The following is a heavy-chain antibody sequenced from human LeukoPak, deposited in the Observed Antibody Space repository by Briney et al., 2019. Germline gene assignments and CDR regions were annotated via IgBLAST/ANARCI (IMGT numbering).Heavy chain of an antibody. CDR2: IKTDGSST. Sequence: GGSLRLSCAASGFTFSSYWMHWVRQVPGKGLVWVSRIKTDGSSTSYADSVKGRFTISRDNSKNTLYLQMNSLRAEDTAVYYCAREGDTYYDYVWGSYRLDYWGQGTLVTVSS. D-gene: IGHD3-16*02. CDR1: GFTFSSYW. CDR3: AREGDTYYDYVWGSYRLDY. V-gene: IGHV3-74*01. J-gene: IGHJ4*02.